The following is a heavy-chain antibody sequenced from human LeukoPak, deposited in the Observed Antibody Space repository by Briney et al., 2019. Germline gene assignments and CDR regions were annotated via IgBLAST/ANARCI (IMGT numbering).Heavy chain of an antibody. D-gene: IGHD5-24*01. J-gene: IGHJ5*02. CDR2: ITWNSGRI. CDR3: AKDIGATITFGFDP. Sequence: GGSLRLSCAASGFTFDDYAMHWVRQVPGKGLEWVSGITWNSGRIGYADSVKGRFTISRDNAKNSLYLQMNSLRAEDTALYYCAKDIGATITFGFDPWGQGTLVTVSS. CDR1: GFTFDDYA. V-gene: IGHV3-9*01.